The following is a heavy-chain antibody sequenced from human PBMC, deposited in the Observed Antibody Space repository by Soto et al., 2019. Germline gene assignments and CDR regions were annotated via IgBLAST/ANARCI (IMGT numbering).Heavy chain of an antibody. CDR3: ARVDRYCTNGVCYIYFDY. Sequence: PSETLSLTCTVSGGSISSCDYYWSMIRQPPGKGLEWIGYIYYSGSTYYNPSLKSRVTISVDTSKNQFSLKLSSVTAADTAVYYCARVDRYCTNGVCYIYFDYWGQGTLVTVSS. CDR2: IYYSGST. D-gene: IGHD2-8*01. CDR1: GGSISSCDYY. V-gene: IGHV4-30-4*01. J-gene: IGHJ4*02.